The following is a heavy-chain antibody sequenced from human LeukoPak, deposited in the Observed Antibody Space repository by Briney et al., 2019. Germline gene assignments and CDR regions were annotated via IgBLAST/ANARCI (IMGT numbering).Heavy chain of an antibody. Sequence: PSETLSLTCTVSGGSISSYYWSWIRQPPGKGLEWIGEINHSGSTNYNPSLKSRVTISVDTSKNQFSLKLSSVTAADTAVYYCARFTTVTDYWGQGTLVTVSS. CDR3: ARFTTVTDY. CDR1: GGSISSYY. J-gene: IGHJ4*02. V-gene: IGHV4-34*01. CDR2: INHSGST. D-gene: IGHD4-17*01.